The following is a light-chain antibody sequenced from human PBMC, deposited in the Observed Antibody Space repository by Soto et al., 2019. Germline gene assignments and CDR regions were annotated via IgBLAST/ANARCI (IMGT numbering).Light chain of an antibody. J-gene: IGKJ5*01. V-gene: IGKV1-39*01. CDR1: QSISSY. CDR3: QQSYSPPIT. Sequence: DIQMTQSPSSLSASVGDRVTITCRASQSISSYLNWYQQKPGKAPKLLIYAASSLQSGVPSRFSGSGSGTDFTLTISSLQPEDFPTYYCQQSYSPPITFGQGTRLEIK. CDR2: AAS.